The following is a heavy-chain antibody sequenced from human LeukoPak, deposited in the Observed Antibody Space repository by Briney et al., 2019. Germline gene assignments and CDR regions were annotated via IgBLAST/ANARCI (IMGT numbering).Heavy chain of an antibody. CDR2: INHSGST. CDR3: ARQDGGNPCFDY. V-gene: IGHV4-34*01. CDR1: GGSFSGYY. J-gene: IGHJ4*02. D-gene: IGHD4-23*01. Sequence: SETLSLTCAVYGGSFSGYYWSWIRQPPGKGLEWIGEINHSGSTNYNPSLKSRVTISVDTSKNQFSLKLSSVTAADTAVYYCARQDGGNPCFDYWGQGTLVTVSS.